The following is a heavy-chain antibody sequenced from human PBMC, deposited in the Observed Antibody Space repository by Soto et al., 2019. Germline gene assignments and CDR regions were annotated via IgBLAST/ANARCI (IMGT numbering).Heavy chain of an antibody. D-gene: IGHD3-10*01. V-gene: IGHV3-30*18. CDR1: GFTFRYYG. J-gene: IGHJ6*02. CDR3: AKDFKVSGSHYGTLNYYYGMDV. CDR2: ISFDGSNQ. Sequence: GSLRLSCAASGFTFRYYGMHWVRQAPGKGLAWVAFISFDGSNQNYEDSVKGRFTVSRDNSNSTMSLQMDSLRPEDTAVYYCAKDFKVSGSHYGTLNYYYGMDVWGQGTTVTVSS.